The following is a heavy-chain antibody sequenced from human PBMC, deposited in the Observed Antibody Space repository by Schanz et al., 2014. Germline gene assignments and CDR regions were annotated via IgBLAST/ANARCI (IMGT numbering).Heavy chain of an antibody. CDR2: INPTTGNP. CDR1: GYIFSSYA. CDR3: ARARYGLDV. J-gene: IGHJ6*02. V-gene: IGHV7-4-1*02. Sequence: KLVQSGSEFRKPGASVKVSCKASGYIFSSYAIHWVRQATGQGLEWMGWINPTTGNPGYAQGFTGRLVFSFDTSVSTAYLQISGLKAEDTAVYYCARARYGLDVWGQGTTVTVSS.